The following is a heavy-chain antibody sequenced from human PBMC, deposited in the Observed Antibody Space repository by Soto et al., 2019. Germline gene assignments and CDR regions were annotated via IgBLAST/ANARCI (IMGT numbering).Heavy chain of an antibody. CDR3: ARENDYGDYFDAFDI. V-gene: IGHV1-18*01. D-gene: IGHD4-17*01. CDR1: GYTFTSYG. Sequence: GASVKVSCEASGYTFTSYGISCVRQAPGQGLEWMGWISAYNGNTNYAQKLQGRVTMTTDTSTSTAYMELRSLRSDDTAVYYCARENDYGDYFDAFDIWGQGTMVTVSS. CDR2: ISAYNGNT. J-gene: IGHJ3*02.